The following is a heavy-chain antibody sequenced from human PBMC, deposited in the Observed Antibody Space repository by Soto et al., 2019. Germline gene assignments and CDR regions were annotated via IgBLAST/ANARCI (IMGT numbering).Heavy chain of an antibody. CDR1: GYNFTNYW. V-gene: IGHV5-51*01. CDR3: ARVPLSFRRFLEWTYYFDY. CDR2: MYPGDSDT. D-gene: IGHD3-3*01. J-gene: IGHJ4*02. Sequence: EVQLVQSGAEVKKPGESLQISCKGSGYNFTNYWIGWVRQMPGKGLEWMGIMYPGDSDTRYSPSFQGQVTISADKSISTAYLQWSSLKASETAMYYCARVPLSFRRFLEWTYYFDYWGQGTLVTVSS.